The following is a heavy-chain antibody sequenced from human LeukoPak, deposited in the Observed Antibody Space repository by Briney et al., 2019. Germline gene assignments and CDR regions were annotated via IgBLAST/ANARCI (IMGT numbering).Heavy chain of an antibody. Sequence: GGSLRLSCAASGFTFTNYAMTWVRQAPGKGLEWVAATVGIGPDTYHADSVKGRFTISRDNSKNILYLQMNSLRAEDTAVYYCARDPGSGYEEHFDYWGQGTLVTVSS. J-gene: IGHJ4*02. CDR1: GFTFTNYA. D-gene: IGHD5-12*01. V-gene: IGHV3-23*01. CDR2: TVGIGPDT. CDR3: ARDPGSGYEEHFDY.